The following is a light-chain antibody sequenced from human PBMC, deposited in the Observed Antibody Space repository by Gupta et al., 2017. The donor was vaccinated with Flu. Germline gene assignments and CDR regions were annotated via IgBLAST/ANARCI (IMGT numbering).Light chain of an antibody. CDR3: AAWDDSLTALSADGSLTGLGV. CDR2: NDN. Sequence: SNIGSNVVSWYQRLPGKAPRLLIYNDNQRPSGVPDRFSGSTSGTSASLAIGGLQSEDEADYYCAAWDDSLTALSADGSLTGLGVFGGGTKLSVL. CDR1: SNIGSNV. J-gene: IGLJ3*02. V-gene: IGLV1-44*01.